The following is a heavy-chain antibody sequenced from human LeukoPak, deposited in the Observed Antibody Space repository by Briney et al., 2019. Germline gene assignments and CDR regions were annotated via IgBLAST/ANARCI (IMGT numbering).Heavy chain of an antibody. J-gene: IGHJ6*03. Sequence: ASVKVPCKASGYTFTSYDINWVRQATGQGLEWMGWMNPNSGNTGYAQKFQGRVTMTRNTSISTAYMELSSLRSEDTAVYYCARVWGPQDRYFDWLLRSVDYYYMDVWGKGTTVTISS. CDR3: ARVWGPQDRYFDWLLRSVDYYYMDV. D-gene: IGHD3-9*01. CDR2: MNPNSGNT. V-gene: IGHV1-8*01. CDR1: GYTFTSYD.